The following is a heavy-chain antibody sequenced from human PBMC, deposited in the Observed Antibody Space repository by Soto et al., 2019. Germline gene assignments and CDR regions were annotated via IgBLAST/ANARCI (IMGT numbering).Heavy chain of an antibody. J-gene: IGHJ6*02. V-gene: IGHV4-59*01. CDR1: GGSISSYY. D-gene: IGHD3-10*01. CDR2: IYYSGST. Sequence: QVQLQESGPGLVKPSETLSLTCTVSGGSISSYYWNWIRQPPGKGLEWIGYIYYSGSTNYNPSLKSRVTISGDTSKNQFSLKLSSVTAADTAVYYCARGGEYYYYGMDVWGQGTTVTVSS. CDR3: ARGGEYYYYGMDV.